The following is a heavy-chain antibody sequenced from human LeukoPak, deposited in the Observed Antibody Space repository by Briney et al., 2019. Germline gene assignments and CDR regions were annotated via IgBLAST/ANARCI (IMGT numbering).Heavy chain of an antibody. CDR2: ISYGGSDK. CDR3: AKDRNDSPFY. V-gene: IGHV3-30*18. CDR1: GFTFSSYG. Sequence: PGRSLRLSCAASGFTFSSYGMHWVRQAPGKGLEWVAVISYGGSDKYYADSVKGRFTISRDNSKNTLYLQMNSLRAEDTAVYYCAKDRNDSPFYWGQGTLVTVSS. D-gene: IGHD3-22*01. J-gene: IGHJ4*02.